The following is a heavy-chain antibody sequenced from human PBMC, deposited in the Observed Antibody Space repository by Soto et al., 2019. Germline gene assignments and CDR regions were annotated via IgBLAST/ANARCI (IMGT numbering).Heavy chain of an antibody. CDR2: IYHSGST. CDR1: GCPISSFAYP. V-gene: IGHV4-30-2*01. J-gene: IGHJ4*02. Sequence: LSLTYDNSGCPISSFAYPWSWIRQPPGKGLEWIGYIYHSGSTYYNPSLKSRVTISVDRSKNQFSLKLSSVTAADTAVYYCARNRGDSSGYYPYWGQG. CDR3: ARNRGDSSGYYPY. D-gene: IGHD3-22*01.